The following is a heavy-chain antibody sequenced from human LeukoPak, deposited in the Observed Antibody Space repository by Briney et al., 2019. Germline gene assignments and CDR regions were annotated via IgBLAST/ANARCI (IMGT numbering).Heavy chain of an antibody. CDR1: GYTFTSYG. Sequence: GASVKVSCKASGYTFTSYGISWVRQAPGQGLEWMGWISAYNGNTNYAQKLQGRVTMTTDTSTSTAYMELRSLRSDDTAVYYCAREVEIVVVPAVYDAFDIWGQGTMVTVSS. V-gene: IGHV1-18*04. J-gene: IGHJ3*02. D-gene: IGHD2-2*01. CDR3: AREVEIVVVPAVYDAFDI. CDR2: ISAYNGNT.